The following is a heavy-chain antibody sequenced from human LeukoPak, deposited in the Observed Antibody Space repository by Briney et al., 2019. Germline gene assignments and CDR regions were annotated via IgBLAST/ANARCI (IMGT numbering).Heavy chain of an antibody. CDR2: IRPDGDRA. V-gene: IGHV3-23*01. D-gene: IGHD6-19*01. CDR3: AREQSGTRGWYTFDY. J-gene: IGHJ4*02. Sequence: QPGGSLRLSWAASGFTSIPYAITWLRQGPGKGLEWVSAIRPDGDRAYYANSVRGRFTISRDNSKDTVYLQINGLRVEDTAVYYRAREQSGTRGWYTFDYWGQGTLVTISS. CDR1: GFTSIPYA.